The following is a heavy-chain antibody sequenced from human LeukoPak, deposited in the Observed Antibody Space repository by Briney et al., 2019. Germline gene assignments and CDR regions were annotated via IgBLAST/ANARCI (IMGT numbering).Heavy chain of an antibody. Sequence: GASVKVSCTASGYTFTGYYMHWVRQPPGQGLEWMGWINPNSGGTNYAQKFQGRVTMTRDTSINTAYMELSRLRSDDTAVYYCARDTAGFEWLRLHGFDYWGQGTLVTVSS. V-gene: IGHV1-2*02. D-gene: IGHD5-12*01. CDR1: GYTFTGYY. CDR3: ARDTAGFEWLRLHGFDY. CDR2: INPNSGGT. J-gene: IGHJ4*02.